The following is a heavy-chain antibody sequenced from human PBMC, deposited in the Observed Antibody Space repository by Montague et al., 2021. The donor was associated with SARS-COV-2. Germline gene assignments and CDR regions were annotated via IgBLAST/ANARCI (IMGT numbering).Heavy chain of an antibody. V-gene: IGHV2-70*11. J-gene: IGHJ6*02. CDR1: GFSPRTAGTC. D-gene: IGHD7-27*01. Sequence: PALVKPTQTLTLTCTFSGFSPRTAGTCVSWIRQPPGKAPQRLARIDWDGDKYYSRTLETRVSVSTDTAKTQVVLTMTNVDPMDTATYYCARLSGVAPRCYYEGMDVWGQGTAVTVSS. CDR2: IDWDGDK. CDR3: ARLSGVAPRCYYEGMDV.